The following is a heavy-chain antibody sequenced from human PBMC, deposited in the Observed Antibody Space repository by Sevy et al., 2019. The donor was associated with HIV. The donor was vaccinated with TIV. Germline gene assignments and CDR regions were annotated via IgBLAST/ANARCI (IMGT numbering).Heavy chain of an antibody. V-gene: IGHV4-59*08. Sequence: SETLSLTCTVSGGSISSYYWSWIRQPPGKGLEWIGYIYYSGSTNYNPSLKSRVTISVDTSKNQFSLKLSSVTAADTAVYYCARHGGSYGRFRELREYYNYYMDVWGKGTTVTVSS. CDR3: ARHGGSYGRFRELREYYNYYMDV. CDR1: GGSISSYY. CDR2: IYYSGST. D-gene: IGHD1-26*01. J-gene: IGHJ6*03.